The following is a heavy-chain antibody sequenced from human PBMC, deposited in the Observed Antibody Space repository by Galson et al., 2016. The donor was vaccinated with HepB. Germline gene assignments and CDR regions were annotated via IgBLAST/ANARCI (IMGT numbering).Heavy chain of an antibody. J-gene: IGHJ6*02. V-gene: IGHV3-74*01. D-gene: IGHD3-10*01. CDR2: INSDGGSK. CDR1: GFMFSDYS. CDR3: ARGGGKPGISYGLDV. Sequence: SLRLSCAASGFMFSDYSMNWVRQAPGKGLVWVSRINSDGGSKDYADSVTGRFTISRDNAKNTLYLQMNSLRDEDTAVYFCARGGGKPGISYGLDVWGQGTTVTVSS.